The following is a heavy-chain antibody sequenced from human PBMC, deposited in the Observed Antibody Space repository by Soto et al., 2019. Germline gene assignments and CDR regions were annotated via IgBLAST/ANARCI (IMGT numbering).Heavy chain of an antibody. CDR3: TRELSLGEGVLLWFGESSVDY. D-gene: IGHD3-10*01. Sequence: GGSLRLSCTASGFTFGDYAMSWFRQAPGKGLEWVGFIRSKAYGGTTEYAASVKGRFTISRDDSKSIAYLQMNSLKTEDTAVYYCTRELSLGEGVLLWFGESSVDYGGKGTQVTVSS. J-gene: IGHJ4*02. CDR1: GFTFGDYA. V-gene: IGHV3-49*03. CDR2: IRSKAYGGTT.